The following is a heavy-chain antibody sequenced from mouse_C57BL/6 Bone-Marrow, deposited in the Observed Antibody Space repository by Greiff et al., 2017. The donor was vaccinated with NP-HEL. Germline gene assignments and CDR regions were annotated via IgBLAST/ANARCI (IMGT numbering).Heavy chain of an antibody. Sequence: QVHVKQPGTELVKPGASVKLSCKASGYTFTSYWMHWVKQRPGQGLEWIGNINPSNGGTNYNEKFKSKATLTVDKSSSTAYMQLSSLTSEDSAVYYCARVPDGYYVGFAYWGQGTLVTVSA. CDR3: ARVPDGYYVGFAY. V-gene: IGHV1-53*01. J-gene: IGHJ3*01. CDR1: GYTFTSYW. CDR2: INPSNGGT. D-gene: IGHD2-3*01.